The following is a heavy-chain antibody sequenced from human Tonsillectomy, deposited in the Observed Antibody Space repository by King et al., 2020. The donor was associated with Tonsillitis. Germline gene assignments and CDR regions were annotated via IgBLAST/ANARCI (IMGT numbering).Heavy chain of an antibody. CDR1: GFTFNNYG. CDR2: IWYDGSNK. D-gene: IGHD1-26*01. V-gene: IGHV3-33*08. CDR3: AREYTGNYYDAFDN. Sequence: VQLVQSGGGVVQSGRSLRLSCAASGFTFNNYGMHWVRQAPGKGLEWVALIWYDGSNKYYADSVKGRFTISIDNSKITLYLQMNSLRAEDTAVYYCAREYTGNYYDAFDNWG. J-gene: IGHJ3*02.